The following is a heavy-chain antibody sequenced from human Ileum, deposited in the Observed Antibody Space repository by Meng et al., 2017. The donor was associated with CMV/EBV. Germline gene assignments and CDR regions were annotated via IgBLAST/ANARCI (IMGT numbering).Heavy chain of an antibody. D-gene: IGHD5-12*01. CDR1: GFYLSYRRAG. J-gene: IGHJ4*02. CDR2: IYWEDDT. V-gene: IGHV2-5*02. CDR3: GHRSYSGQDDY. Sequence: QVPLEQFRPALVQPPKSLALTWPFCGFYLSYRRAGVGWVRLSPGKVLDCLALIYWEDDTRYNPTLKTRLTITQYPYKNHVILTKTKMDPSDTATYFFGHRSYSGQDDYWGQGALVTVSS.